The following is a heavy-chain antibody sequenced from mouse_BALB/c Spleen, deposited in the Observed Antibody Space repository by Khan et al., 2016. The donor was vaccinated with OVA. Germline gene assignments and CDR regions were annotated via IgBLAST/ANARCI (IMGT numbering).Heavy chain of an antibody. V-gene: IGHV2-2*02. Sequence: QVQLKQSGPGLVQPSQSLSITCTVSGFSLTNYRVHWVRQSPGKGLEWLGVICSAAGTHNNAAFISRRTIRKVNSRSQLFLKRNSLQPNNTAMYYCARRGDDYGRGALFAYWGQGTLVTVSA. CDR3: ARRGDDYGRGALFAY. D-gene: IGHD2-4*01. J-gene: IGHJ3*01. CDR1: GFSLTNYR. CDR2: ICSAAGT.